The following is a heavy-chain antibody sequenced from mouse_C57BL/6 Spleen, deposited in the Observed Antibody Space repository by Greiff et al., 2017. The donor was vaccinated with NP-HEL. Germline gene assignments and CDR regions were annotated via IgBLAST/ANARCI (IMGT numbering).Heavy chain of an antibody. V-gene: IGHV1-7*01. CDR3: ARELRRRGFDS. Sequence: VQLQQSGAELAKPGASVKLSCKASGYTFTSYWMHWVKQRPGQGLEWIGYINPSSGYTKYNQKFKDKATLTADKSSSTAYMQLSSLTYEDSAVYSCARELRRRGFDSWGQGTTLTVSS. J-gene: IGHJ2*01. D-gene: IGHD1-1*01. CDR1: GYTFTSYW. CDR2: INPSSGYT.